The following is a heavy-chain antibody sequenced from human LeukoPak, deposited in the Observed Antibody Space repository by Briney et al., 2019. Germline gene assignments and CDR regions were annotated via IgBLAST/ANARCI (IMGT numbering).Heavy chain of an antibody. V-gene: IGHV4-39*01. CDR3: AGTGIRNWFDP. CDR1: GDSISTTGYF. J-gene: IGHJ5*02. Sequence: SETLSLTCSVSGDSISTTGYFWVWIPQSPGRDLEWIGSIFKSGNTFYNMSLKSRVTISVDTSKNEFSLSLTSVTAADTAVYYCAGTGIRNWFDPWGQGILVTVSS. CDR2: IFKSGNT. D-gene: IGHD1-14*01.